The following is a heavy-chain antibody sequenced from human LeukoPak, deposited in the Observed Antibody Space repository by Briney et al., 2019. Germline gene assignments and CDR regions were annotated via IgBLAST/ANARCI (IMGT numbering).Heavy chain of an antibody. J-gene: IGHJ6*03. V-gene: IGHV4-59*08. CDR1: GRSISDHY. D-gene: IGHD3-22*01. CDR2: IYHSGYT. CDR3: ARLWAGDNSGFDSTSYYHSYMDV. Sequence: SETLSLIWTVSGRSISDHYRTWIRLPPGKGLEWIGYIYHSGYTNYNPSPNGRVSISGGPSRNQLSLRLSSVTAADTAVYYCARLWAGDNSGFDSTSYYHSYMDVWGKGTTVTVSS.